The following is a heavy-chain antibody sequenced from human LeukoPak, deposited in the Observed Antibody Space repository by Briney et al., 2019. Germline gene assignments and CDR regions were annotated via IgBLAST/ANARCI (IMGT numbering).Heavy chain of an antibody. CDR1: GGSISSHY. D-gene: IGHD3-10*01. Sequence: SETLSLTCTVSGGSISSHYRSWIRQPPGKGLEWIGYIYYSGSTNYNPSLKSRVTISVDTSKNQFSLKLSSVTAADTAVYYCARLKMVRGLDYWGQGTLVTVSS. CDR2: IYYSGST. CDR3: ARLKMVRGLDY. V-gene: IGHV4-59*11. J-gene: IGHJ4*02.